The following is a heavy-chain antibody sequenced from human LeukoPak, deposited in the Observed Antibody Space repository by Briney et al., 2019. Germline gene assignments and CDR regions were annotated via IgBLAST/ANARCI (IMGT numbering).Heavy chain of an antibody. CDR2: IYGSGRT. V-gene: IGHV4-4*09. CDR1: GVSINSHS. CDR3: VVSPNQDFFDY. Sequence: SETLSLTCTVSGVSINSHSLNWIRQPPGKGLEWIGYIYGSGRTNYNPSLKSRVTMSVDTSKSQFSLQLSSVTAADTAGYYCVVSPNQDFFDYWGQGPLVTVSS. J-gene: IGHJ4*02.